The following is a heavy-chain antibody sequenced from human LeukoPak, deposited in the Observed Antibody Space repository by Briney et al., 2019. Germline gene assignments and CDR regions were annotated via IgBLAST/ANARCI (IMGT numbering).Heavy chain of an antibody. CDR3: ARNYGDNNFDY. D-gene: IGHD4-17*01. J-gene: IGHJ4*02. Sequence: SGTLSLTCAVSGGSISGTNWWSWVRPPPGKGLEWIGETYHSGSTNYNPSLKSRVTISVDKSKNQFSLKLTSVTAADTAVYYCARNYGDNNFDYWGQGTLVTVSS. V-gene: IGHV4-4*02. CDR2: TYHSGST. CDR1: GGSISGTNW.